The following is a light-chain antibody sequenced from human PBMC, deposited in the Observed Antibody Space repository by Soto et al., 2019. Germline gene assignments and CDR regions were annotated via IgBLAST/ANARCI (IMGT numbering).Light chain of an antibody. J-gene: IGKJ5*01. CDR1: QTVSDNY. CDR3: QQRNDWPIT. Sequence: ELVLAQSPGTLSLSPGERATLSCRASQTVSDNYFAWYQQKAGQAPRLLIYGASSRATGIPDRFSGSGSGTDFTLTISNLEPEDFAVYYCQQRNDWPITVGQGKRREIK. CDR2: GAS. V-gene: IGKV3D-20*02.